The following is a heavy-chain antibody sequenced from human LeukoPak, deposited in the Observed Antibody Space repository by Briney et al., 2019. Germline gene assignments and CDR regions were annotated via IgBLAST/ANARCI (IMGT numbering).Heavy chain of an antibody. J-gene: IGHJ4*02. V-gene: IGHV3-23*01. CDR3: AKDSRIAAADSAFDY. CDR2: ISGSGGST. D-gene: IGHD6-13*01. Sequence: PGGSLRLSCAASGFTVSSNYMSWVRQAPGKGLEWVSAISGSGGSTYYADSVKGRFTISRDNSKNTLYLQMNSLRAEDTAVYYCAKDSRIAAADSAFDYWGQGTLVTVSS. CDR1: GFTVSSNY.